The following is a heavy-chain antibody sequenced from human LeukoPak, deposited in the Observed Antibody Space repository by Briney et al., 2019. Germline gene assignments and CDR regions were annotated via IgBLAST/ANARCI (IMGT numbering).Heavy chain of an antibody. D-gene: IGHD6-13*01. J-gene: IGHJ4*02. Sequence: GESLKISGKGSGYSFTSYWIGWVRQMPGKGLEWMGIIYPGDSDTRYSPSFQGQVTISADKSITTAYLQWSSLKASDTAMYYCVVTIAAAGTFGFDYWGQGTLVTVSS. CDR2: IYPGDSDT. CDR1: GYSFTSYW. CDR3: VVTIAAAGTFGFDY. V-gene: IGHV5-51*01.